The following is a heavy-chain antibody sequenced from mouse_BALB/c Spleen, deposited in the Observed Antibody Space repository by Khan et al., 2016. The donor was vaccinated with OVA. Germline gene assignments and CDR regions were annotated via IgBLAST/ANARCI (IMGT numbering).Heavy chain of an antibody. V-gene: IGHV3-8*02. Sequence: EVQLQESGPSLVKPSQTLSLTCSVTGDSITSGYWNWIRKFPGNKLEYMGYISYSGNTSYNPSLKSRISITRDTSKNQYSLLLKSVTTEDTATFYCACELQGFTYWGQGTLVTVSA. CDR3: ACELQGFTY. CDR1: GDSITSGY. D-gene: IGHD2-1*01. CDR2: ISYSGNT. J-gene: IGHJ3*01.